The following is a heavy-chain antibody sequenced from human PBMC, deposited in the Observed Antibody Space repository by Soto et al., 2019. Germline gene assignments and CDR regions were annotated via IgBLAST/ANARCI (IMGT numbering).Heavy chain of an antibody. CDR3: ARGDLFDPFQLLPDYYYYMDV. CDR1: GGSFSGYY. D-gene: IGHD2-2*01. J-gene: IGHJ6*03. V-gene: IGHV4-34*01. Sequence: QVQLQQWGAGLLKPSETLSLTCAVYGGSFSGYYWSWIRQPPGKGLEWIGEINHSGSTNYNPSLKSRVTISGDTSKNQFSLKLSSVTAADTAVYYCARGDLFDPFQLLPDYYYYMDVWGKGTTVTVSS. CDR2: INHSGST.